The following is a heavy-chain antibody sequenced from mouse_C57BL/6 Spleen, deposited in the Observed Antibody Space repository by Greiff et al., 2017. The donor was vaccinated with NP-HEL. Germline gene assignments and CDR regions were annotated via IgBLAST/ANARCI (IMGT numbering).Heavy chain of an antibody. V-gene: IGHV5-16*01. J-gene: IGHJ4*01. D-gene: IGHD1-1*02. CDR3: ARVWVYAMDY. CDR2: INYDGSST. CDR1: GFTFSDYY. Sequence: EVKLVESEGGLVQPGSSMKLSCTASGFTFSDYYMAWVRQVPEKGLEWVANINYDGSSTYYLDSLQSRFFISRDNAKNILYLQMSSLKSEDTATYYCARVWVYAMDYWGQGTSVTVSS.